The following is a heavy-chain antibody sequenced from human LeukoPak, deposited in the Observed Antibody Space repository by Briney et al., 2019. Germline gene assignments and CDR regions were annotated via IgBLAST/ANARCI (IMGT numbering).Heavy chain of an antibody. V-gene: IGHV3-23*01. J-gene: IGHJ4*02. D-gene: IGHD5-24*01. CDR3: AKTHRRDGYIYEFDY. Sequence: GRTPRLSCAVSGFTLTSYTMGWVRQAPGKGLGWVLAISGSGGSTYYADSVKGRFTISRDNCKNTLYLQRSSLRPEGTAVYYCAKTHRRDGYIYEFDYWGQGTLVTVSS. CDR2: ISGSGGST. CDR1: GFTLTSYT.